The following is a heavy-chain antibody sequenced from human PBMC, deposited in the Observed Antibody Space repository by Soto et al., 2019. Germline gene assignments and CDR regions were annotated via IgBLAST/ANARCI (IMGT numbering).Heavy chain of an antibody. Sequence: SVKVSCKASGGTFSSYAISWVRQAPGQGLEWMGGIIPIFGTANYAQKFQGRVTITGDTSASTAYMELSSLRSEDTAVYYCARDGGSGSPNYLDYWGQGTLVTVSS. J-gene: IGHJ4*01. CDR2: IIPIFGTA. V-gene: IGHV1-69*06. D-gene: IGHD3-10*01. CDR1: GGTFSSYA. CDR3: ARDGGSGSPNYLDY.